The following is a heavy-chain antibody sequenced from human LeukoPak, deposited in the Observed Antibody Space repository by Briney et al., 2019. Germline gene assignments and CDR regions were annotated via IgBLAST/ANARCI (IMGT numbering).Heavy chain of an antibody. J-gene: IGHJ3*02. V-gene: IGHV4-34*08. CDR1: GGTFSGYY. D-gene: IGHD5-18*01. CDR2: INHSGST. CDR3: VGYSYGYDAVDI. Sequence: PSETLSLTCAVYGGTFSGYYWSWIRQPPGKGLEWMGEINHSGSTNYNPSLKSRVTISVDTSKNQFSLKLSSVTAADTAMYCAVGYSYGYDAVDIWGQGTMVTVSS.